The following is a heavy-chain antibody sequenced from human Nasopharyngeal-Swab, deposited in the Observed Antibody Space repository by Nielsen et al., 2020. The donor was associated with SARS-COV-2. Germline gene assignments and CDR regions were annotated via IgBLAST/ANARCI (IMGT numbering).Heavy chain of an antibody. CDR3: ARDRHGYDILTGYRRANNWFDP. CDR1: GFTFSDYY. V-gene: IGHV3-11*04. D-gene: IGHD3-9*01. J-gene: IGHJ5*02. Sequence: GESLKISCAASGFTFSDYYMSWIRQAPGKGLEWVSYISSSGSTIYYADSVKGRFTISRDNAKNSPYLQMNSLRAEDTAVYYCARDRHGYDILTGYRRANNWFDPWGQGTLVTVSS. CDR2: ISSSGSTI.